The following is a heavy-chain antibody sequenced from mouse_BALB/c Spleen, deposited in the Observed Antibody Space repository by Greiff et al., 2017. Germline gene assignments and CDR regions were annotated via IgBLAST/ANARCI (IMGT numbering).Heavy chain of an antibody. CDR2: IRLKSDNYAT. D-gene: IGHD2-4*01. CDR1: GFTFSSYW. CDR3: TMITTYYFDY. J-gene: IGHJ2*01. Sequence: EVQLVESGGGLVQPGGSMKLSCVASGFTFSSYWMSWVRQSPEKGLEWVAEIRLKSDNYATHYAESVKGKFTISRDDSKSRLYLQMNSLRAEDTGIYYCTMITTYYFDYWGQGTTLTVSS. V-gene: IGHV6-6*02.